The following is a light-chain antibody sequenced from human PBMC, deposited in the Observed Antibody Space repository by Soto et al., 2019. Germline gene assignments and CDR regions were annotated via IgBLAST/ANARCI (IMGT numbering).Light chain of an antibody. V-gene: IGKV1-5*03. CDR3: QQHDSYSWT. Sequence: DIQMTQSLSTLSASVGDRVTITCRASQSISNWLAWYQQKPGKAPKLLIYKASSLESGVPSRFSGSGSGTEFTLTISSLQPDDFATYYCQQHDSYSWTFGQGTKVEIK. J-gene: IGKJ1*01. CDR1: QSISNW. CDR2: KAS.